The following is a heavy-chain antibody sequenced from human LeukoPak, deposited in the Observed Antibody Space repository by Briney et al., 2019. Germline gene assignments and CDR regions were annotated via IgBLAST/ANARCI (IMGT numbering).Heavy chain of an antibody. D-gene: IGHD2-21*02. CDR2: IYPGDYET. Sequence: GESLKISCEGSGYSFSNYWIGWVRQMPGKGMEWMGIIYPGDYETRYSPSFQGLVTISVDKSISTAYLQWSSLKASDTAMYYCAIPPGYCGNDCSFDHWGQGTLVTVSS. J-gene: IGHJ4*02. CDR1: GYSFSNYW. V-gene: IGHV5-51*01. CDR3: AIPPGYCGNDCSFDH.